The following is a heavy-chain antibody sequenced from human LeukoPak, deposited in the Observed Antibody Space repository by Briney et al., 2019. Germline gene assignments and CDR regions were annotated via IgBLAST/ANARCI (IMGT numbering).Heavy chain of an antibody. CDR1: GGSISSYY. D-gene: IGHD2-15*01. CDR2: IYYSGST. J-gene: IGHJ2*01. V-gene: IGHV4-59*12. CDR3: ARGRGIVVVVAANRWNFDL. Sequence: PSETLSLTCTVSGGSISSYYWSWIRQPPGKGLEWIGYIYYSGSTNYNPSLKSRVTISVDTSKNQFSLKLSSVTAADTAVYYCARGRGIVVVVAANRWNFDLWGRGTMVTVSS.